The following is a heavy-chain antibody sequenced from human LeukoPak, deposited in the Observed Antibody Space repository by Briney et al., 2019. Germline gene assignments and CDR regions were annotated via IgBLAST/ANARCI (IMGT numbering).Heavy chain of an antibody. D-gene: IGHD4-23*01. Sequence: GASVKVSCKASGYTFTSYYMHWVRQAPGQGLEWMGIINPSGGSTSYAQKFQGRVTMTRDTSTSTVYMELSSLRSEDTAVYYCARDPPNDYGVNDAFDIWGQGTMVTVSS. V-gene: IGHV1-46*01. CDR2: INPSGGST. J-gene: IGHJ3*02. CDR3: ARDPPNDYGVNDAFDI. CDR1: GYTFTSYY.